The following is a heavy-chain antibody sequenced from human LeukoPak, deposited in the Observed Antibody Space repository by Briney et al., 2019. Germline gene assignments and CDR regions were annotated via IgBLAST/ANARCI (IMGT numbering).Heavy chain of an antibody. CDR2: IYSGGST. CDR1: GFTVSSNY. V-gene: IGHV3-66*01. J-gene: IGHJ6*02. Sequence: GGSLRLSCAASGFTVSSNYMSWVRQAPGKGLEWVSVIYSGGSTYYADPVKGRFTISRDNSKNTLYLQMNSLRAEDTAVYYCARDAVPYDFWSGSYGMDVWGQGTTVTVSS. CDR3: ARDAVPYDFWSGSYGMDV. D-gene: IGHD3-3*01.